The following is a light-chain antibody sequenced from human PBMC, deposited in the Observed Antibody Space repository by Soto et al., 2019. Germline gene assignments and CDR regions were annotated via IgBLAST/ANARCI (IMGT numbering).Light chain of an antibody. CDR3: CSYTSSSTHV. J-gene: IGLJ1*01. CDR2: DVN. Sequence: QSALTQPASVSGSPGQSITISCTGTSSDVGGYNFVSWYQQHAGKVPKVMIFDVNRRPSGVSHRFSGSKSGNTSSLTISGRQAEDEGDYYCCSYTSSSTHVFGSGTKLTVL. V-gene: IGLV2-14*03. CDR1: SSDVGGYNF.